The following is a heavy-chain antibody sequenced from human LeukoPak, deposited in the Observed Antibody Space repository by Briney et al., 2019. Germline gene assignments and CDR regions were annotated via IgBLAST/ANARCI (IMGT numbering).Heavy chain of an antibody. D-gene: IGHD6-19*01. V-gene: IGHV4-59*01. CDR2: IYYSGST. CDR1: GGSISSYY. CDR3: AREVAVAGKRGAFYYYYGMDV. J-gene: IGHJ6*04. Sequence: SETLSLTCTVSGGSISSYYWSWIRQPPGKGLEWIGHIYYSGSTNYNPSLKSRVTISVDTSKNQFSLKLSSVTAADTAVYYCAREVAVAGKRGAFYYYYGMDVWGKGTTVTVSS.